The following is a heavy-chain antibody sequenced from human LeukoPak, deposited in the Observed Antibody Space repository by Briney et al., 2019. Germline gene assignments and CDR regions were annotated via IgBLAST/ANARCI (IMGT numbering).Heavy chain of an antibody. V-gene: IGHV4-59*01. D-gene: IGHD1-14*01. CDR1: GGSISSYY. CDR3: ARSMYKRDAFDI. CDR2: IYYSGST. Sequence: NPSETLSLTCTVSGGSISSYYWSWIRQPPGKGLEWIGYIYYSGSTNYNPSLKSRVTISVDTSKNQFSLKLSSVTAADTAVYYCARSMYKRDAFDIWGQGTMVTVSS. J-gene: IGHJ3*02.